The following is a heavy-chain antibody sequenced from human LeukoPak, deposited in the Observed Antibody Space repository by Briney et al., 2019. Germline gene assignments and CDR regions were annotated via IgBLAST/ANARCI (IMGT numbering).Heavy chain of an antibody. V-gene: IGHV5-51*01. D-gene: IGHD7-27*01. CDR1: GYSFTSFW. CDR2: IYPGDSDT. Sequence: GESLKISCKGSGYSFTSFWIGWVRQMPGKGLEWMGIIYPGDSDTRYSPSFQGQVTISADKSISTAYLQWSSLKASDTAMYYCARLALTGDIYYYYMDVWGKGTTVTVSS. CDR3: ARLALTGDIYYYYMDV. J-gene: IGHJ6*03.